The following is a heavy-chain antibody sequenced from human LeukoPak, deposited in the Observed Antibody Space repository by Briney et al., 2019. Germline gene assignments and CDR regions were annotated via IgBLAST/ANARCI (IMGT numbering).Heavy chain of an antibody. D-gene: IGHD3-22*01. Sequence: GESLKISCKASGXSFATYWSGWVRQMPGKGLEWMGMIYPGDSDVRYSPSFQGQVTMSADKSINTAYLQWSSLKASDTAIYYCARRYSTGYSYYLDYWGQGTLVTVPS. J-gene: IGHJ4*02. CDR1: GXSFATYW. V-gene: IGHV5-51*01. CDR2: IYPGDSDV. CDR3: ARRYSTGYSYYLDY.